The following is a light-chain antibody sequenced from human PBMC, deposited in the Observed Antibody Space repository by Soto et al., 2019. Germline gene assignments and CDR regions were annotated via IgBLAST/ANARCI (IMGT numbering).Light chain of an antibody. CDR3: SSYTSSSTLLYV. CDR2: DVS. CDR1: SSDVGVYNY. J-gene: IGLJ1*01. V-gene: IGLV2-14*01. Sequence: QSVLTQPASVSGSPGQSITISCTGTSSDVGVYNYVSWYQQHPGKAPKLMIYDVSNRPSWVSNRFSGSKSGNTASLTISGLQAEDEADYYCSSYTSSSTLLYVFGTGTKLTVL.